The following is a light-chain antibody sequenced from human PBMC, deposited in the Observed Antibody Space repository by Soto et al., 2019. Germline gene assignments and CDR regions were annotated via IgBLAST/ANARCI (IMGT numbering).Light chain of an antibody. J-gene: IGLJ1*01. V-gene: IGLV2-11*01. Sequence: QSALTKPHSVSGSPGQSVTISCTGTSSDVGAYNYVSWYQQHPGKAPKLIIYDVTKRPSGVPDRFSGSKSGIMASLTISDLQAEDEADYYCCSYAGTSSYVFGTGTKLTVL. CDR3: CSYAGTSSYV. CDR2: DVT. CDR1: SSDVGAYNY.